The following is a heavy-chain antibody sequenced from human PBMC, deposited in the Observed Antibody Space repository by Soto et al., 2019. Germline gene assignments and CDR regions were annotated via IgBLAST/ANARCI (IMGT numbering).Heavy chain of an antibody. J-gene: IGHJ6*02. CDR1: GFTFSSYG. V-gene: IGHV3-30*18. CDR2: ISYGGSNK. Sequence: GGSLRLSCAASGFTFSSYGMHWVRQAPGKGLEWVAVISYGGSNKYYADSVKGRFTISRDNSKNTLYLQMNSLRAEDTAVYYCAKDVGVRGYYYGMDVWGQGTTVTVSS. D-gene: IGHD3-10*01. CDR3: AKDVGVRGYYYGMDV.